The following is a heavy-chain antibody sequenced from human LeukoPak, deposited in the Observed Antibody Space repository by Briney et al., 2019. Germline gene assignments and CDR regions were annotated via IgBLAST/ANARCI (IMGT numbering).Heavy chain of an antibody. CDR3: ARDVSMNIGGSDC. J-gene: IGHJ4*02. D-gene: IGHD2/OR15-2a*01. V-gene: IGHV3-23*01. Sequence: GGSLRLSCAASGFSFSTYALTWLRQAPGKGLEWVSTTTDSGGSTHYADAVKGRFTMSRDNSKNTLYLQLNSLRAEDTAVYYCARDVSMNIGGSDCWGPGTLVTVSS. CDR2: TTDSGGST. CDR1: GFSFSTYA.